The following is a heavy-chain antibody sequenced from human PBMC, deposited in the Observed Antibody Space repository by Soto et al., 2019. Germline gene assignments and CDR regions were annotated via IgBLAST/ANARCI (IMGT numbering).Heavy chain of an antibody. D-gene: IGHD5-12*01. CDR1: GSSISDEYH. V-gene: IGHV4-30-4*08. J-gene: IGHJ6*02. CDR2: ISYTGST. CDR3: AILTLAGTWATAV. Sequence: TLSVTWTVAGSSISDEYHWTWSRPPPAKGLEWIGNISYTGSTYYNPSLELRVTISIDTSNTQFSLNLNSVTAADSAVYYSAILTLAGTWATAVRGHGTTVTVSS.